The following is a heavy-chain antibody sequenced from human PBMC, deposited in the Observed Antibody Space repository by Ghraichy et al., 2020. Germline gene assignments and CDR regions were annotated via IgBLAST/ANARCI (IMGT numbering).Heavy chain of an antibody. V-gene: IGHV3-23*01. CDR1: GFTFSTYA. D-gene: IGHD1-7*01. CDR2: ISGSGGST. J-gene: IGHJ4*02. Sequence: SCAASGFTFSTYAMSWVRQAPGKGLEWVSAISGSGGSTYYADSVKGRFTISRDNSKNTLYLQMNSLRADDTAVYYCAKDHFSENYYYFDYWGQGTLVTVSS. CDR3: AKDHFSENYYYFDY.